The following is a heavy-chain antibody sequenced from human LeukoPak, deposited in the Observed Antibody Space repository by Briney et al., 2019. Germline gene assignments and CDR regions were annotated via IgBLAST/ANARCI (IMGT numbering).Heavy chain of an antibody. J-gene: IGHJ4*02. CDR3: AKSLRGYSYGPDY. CDR1: GFKFDAYP. Sequence: PGGSLRLSCAASGFKFDAYPMSWVRQAPGKGLEWVSSISDSGGSTHYAESVRGRFSLSRDNFEKTLYLQMNRLRAGDTAVYYCAKSLRGYSYGPDYWGQGTLVTVSS. V-gene: IGHV3-23*01. D-gene: IGHD5-18*01. CDR2: ISDSGGST.